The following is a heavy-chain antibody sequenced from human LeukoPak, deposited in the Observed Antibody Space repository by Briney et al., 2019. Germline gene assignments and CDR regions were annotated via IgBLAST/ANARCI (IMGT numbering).Heavy chain of an antibody. J-gene: IGHJ4*02. Sequence: GGSLRLSCAASGFTFSSYAMSWVRQAPGKGLEWVSTISGSGGSTYYADSVKGRFTISRDNSKNTLYLQMNSLRVEDTAVYSCASPLGFRYFDYWGQGTLVTVSS. CDR1: GFTFSSYA. D-gene: IGHD3-10*01. CDR2: ISGSGGST. V-gene: IGHV3-23*01. CDR3: ASPLGFRYFDY.